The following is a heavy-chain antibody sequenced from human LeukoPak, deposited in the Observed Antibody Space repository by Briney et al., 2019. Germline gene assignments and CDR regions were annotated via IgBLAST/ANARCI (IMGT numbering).Heavy chain of an antibody. D-gene: IGHD2-15*01. CDR3: ANSLGYCSGRSCYSEYNYLDP. J-gene: IGHJ5*02. CDR1: GGSLSGYY. Sequence: TSETLSLTCAVYGGSLSGYYWSWIRQPPGKGLEWIGEINHSGSTNYNPSLKSRVTISIDTSKNQFSLKVSSVTAADTAVYYCANSLGYCSGRSCYSEYNYLDPWGQGTLVTVSS. CDR2: INHSGST. V-gene: IGHV4-34*01.